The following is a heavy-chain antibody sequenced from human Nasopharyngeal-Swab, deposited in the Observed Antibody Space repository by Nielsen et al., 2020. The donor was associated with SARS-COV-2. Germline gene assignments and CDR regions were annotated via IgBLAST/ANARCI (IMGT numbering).Heavy chain of an antibody. V-gene: IGHV4-34*01. CDR1: GGSFSGYY. Sequence: GSLRLSFAVYGGSFSGYYWSWIRQPPGKGLEWIGEINHSGSTNYNPSLKSRVTISVDTSKNQFSLKLSSVNAADTAVYYCARVPGYYYYYMNVWGKGTTVTVSS. CDR2: INHSGST. CDR3: ARVPGYYYYYMNV. J-gene: IGHJ6*03.